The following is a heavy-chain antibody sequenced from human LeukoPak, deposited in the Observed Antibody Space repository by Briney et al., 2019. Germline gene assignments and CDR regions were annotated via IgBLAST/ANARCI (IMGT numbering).Heavy chain of an antibody. D-gene: IGHD6-6*01. Sequence: ASVTVSCKASGYTFTGYYMHWVRQAPGQGLEWMGWINPNSGGTNYAQKFQGRVTMTRDTSISTAYMELSRLRSDDTAVYYCARDFEYSSSREDSPPNWFDPWGQGTLVTVSS. J-gene: IGHJ5*02. CDR1: GYTFTGYY. CDR2: INPNSGGT. CDR3: ARDFEYSSSREDSPPNWFDP. V-gene: IGHV1-2*02.